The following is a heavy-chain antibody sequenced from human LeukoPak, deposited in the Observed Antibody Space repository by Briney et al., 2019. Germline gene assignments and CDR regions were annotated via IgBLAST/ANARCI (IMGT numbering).Heavy chain of an antibody. CDR1: GYTFTSYY. CDR2: INPSGGST. D-gene: IGHD3-9*01. CDR3: ARDSYYDILTGYYTPPDY. Sequence: ASVKVSCKASGYTFTSYYMHWVRQAPGQGLEWMGIINPSGGSTSYAQKFQGRVTMTRDTSTSTVYMELSSLRSEDTAVYYCARDSYYDILTGYYTPPDYWGQGTLVTVSS. V-gene: IGHV1-46*01. J-gene: IGHJ4*02.